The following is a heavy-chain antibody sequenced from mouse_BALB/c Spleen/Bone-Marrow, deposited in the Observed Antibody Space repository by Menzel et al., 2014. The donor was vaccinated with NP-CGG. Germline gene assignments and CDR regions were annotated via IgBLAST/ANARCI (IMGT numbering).Heavy chain of an antibody. CDR3: ARRVITTGPGFAY. CDR1: GYSFTSYY. V-gene: IGHV1S135*01. J-gene: IGHJ3*01. CDR2: IDPFNGDT. Sequence: EVHLVESGPELMKPGASVKISYKASGYSFTSYYMHWVKQSHGKSLEWIGYIDPFNGDTNYDQKFKGKATLTVDKSSSTAYMHLSSLTSEDSAVYYCARRVITTGPGFAYWGQGTLVTVSA. D-gene: IGHD2-4*01.